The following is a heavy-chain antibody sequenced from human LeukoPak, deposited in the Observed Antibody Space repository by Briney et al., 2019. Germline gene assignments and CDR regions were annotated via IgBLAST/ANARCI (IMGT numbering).Heavy chain of an antibody. V-gene: IGHV4-34*01. D-gene: IGHD6-19*01. CDR3: AREMSAAGVYYFDY. Sequence: SETLSLTCAVYGGSFSGYYWSWIRQPPGKGLEWIGEINHSGSPNYNPSFKSRVTISVDTSKNQFSLKLSSVTAADTAVYYCAREMSAAGVYYFDYWGQGTLVTVSS. CDR2: INHSGSP. CDR1: GGSFSGYY. J-gene: IGHJ4*02.